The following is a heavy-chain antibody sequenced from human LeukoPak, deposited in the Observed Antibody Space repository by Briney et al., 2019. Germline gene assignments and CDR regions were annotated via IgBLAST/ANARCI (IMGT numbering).Heavy chain of an antibody. V-gene: IGHV5-51*01. CDR2: IYPGDSDS. J-gene: IGHJ4*02. D-gene: IGHD4-17*01. CDR1: GYSFTNYW. CDR3: ARKDYGDNLPPDY. Sequence: GESLKISCKGSGYSFTNYWIGWVRQMPGKGLEWMGIIYPGDSDSRYSPSFQGQVTISADKSISTAYLQWSSLKASDTAIYYCARKDYGDNLPPDYWGQGTLVTVSS.